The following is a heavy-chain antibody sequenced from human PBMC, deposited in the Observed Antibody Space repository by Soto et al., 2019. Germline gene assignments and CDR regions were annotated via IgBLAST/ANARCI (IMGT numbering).Heavy chain of an antibody. CDR3: TRGMKTAVFYGMDV. CDR2: ISTSSNLI. CDR1: GFNFSRSS. D-gene: IGHD2-2*01. V-gene: IGHV3-21*01. Sequence: EVQVAESGGGLVEPGGSLRLSFAASGFNFSRSSMNWVRQAPGKGLEWVASISTSSNLIYYEDSVKGRFTVSRDNTKNSMYLQMISLRAEDTAIYYCTRGMKTAVFYGMDVWGQGTTVTVSS. J-gene: IGHJ6*02.